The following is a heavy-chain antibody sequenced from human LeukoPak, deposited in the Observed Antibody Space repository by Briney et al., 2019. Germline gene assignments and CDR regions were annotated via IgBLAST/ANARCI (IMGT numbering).Heavy chain of an antibody. CDR1: GFTFTSYG. D-gene: IGHD2-2*01. J-gene: IGHJ6*02. Sequence: GGSLRLSCAASGFTFTSYGISWVRQAPGKGLEWVSYISSSSSYTNYADSVKGRFTISRDNAKNSLYLQMNSLRAEDTAVYYCARDSLRYQLPRVYYYGMDVWGQGTTVTVSS. CDR2: ISSSSSYT. CDR3: ARDSLRYQLPRVYYYGMDV. V-gene: IGHV3-21*05.